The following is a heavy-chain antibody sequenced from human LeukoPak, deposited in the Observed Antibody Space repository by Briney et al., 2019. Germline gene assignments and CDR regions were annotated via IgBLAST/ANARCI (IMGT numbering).Heavy chain of an antibody. CDR2: INHSGST. CDR3: ARVGLYGSGSY. Sequence: PSETLSLTCAVYGGSLSGYYWSWIRQPPGKGLEWIGEINHSGSTNYNPSLKSRVTISVDTSKNQFSLKLSSVTAADTAVYYCARVGLYGSGSYWGQGTLVTVSS. V-gene: IGHV4-34*01. D-gene: IGHD3-10*01. CDR1: GGSLSGYY. J-gene: IGHJ4*02.